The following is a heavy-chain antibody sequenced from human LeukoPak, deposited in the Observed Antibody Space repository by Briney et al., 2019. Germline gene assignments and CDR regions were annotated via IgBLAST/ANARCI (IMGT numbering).Heavy chain of an antibody. J-gene: IGHJ6*03. D-gene: IGHD1-1*01. V-gene: IGHV1-18*01. CDR2: ISAYNGNA. CDR1: GYSFTSYG. CDR3: ARDFGGTGPYYYYMDV. Sequence: ASVKVSCKASGYSFTSYGISWVRQAPGQGLEWMGWISAYNGNANYAQKLQGRVTMTTDTSTSTAYMELRSLRSDDTAVYYCARDFGGTGPYYYYMDVWGKGTTVTVSS.